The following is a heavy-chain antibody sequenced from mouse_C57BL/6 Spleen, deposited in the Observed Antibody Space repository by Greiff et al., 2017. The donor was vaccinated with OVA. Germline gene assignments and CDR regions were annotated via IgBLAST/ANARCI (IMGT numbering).Heavy chain of an antibody. CDR2: IDPSDSYT. J-gene: IGHJ4*01. CDR1: GYTFTSYW. V-gene: IGHV1-50*01. CDR3: ARRNWGGAMDY. Sequence: QVQLKQPGAELVKPGASVKLSCKASGYTFTSYWMQWVKQRPGQGLEWIGEIDPSDSYTNYNQKFKGKATLTVDTSSSTAYMQLSSLTSEDSAVYYCARRNWGGAMDYWGQGTSVTVSS. D-gene: IGHD4-1*01.